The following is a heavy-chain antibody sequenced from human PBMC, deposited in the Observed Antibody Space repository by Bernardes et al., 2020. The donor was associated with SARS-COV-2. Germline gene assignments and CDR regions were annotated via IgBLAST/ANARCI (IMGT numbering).Heavy chain of an antibody. CDR3: AKAIATVGYYIDN. D-gene: IGHD1-26*01. Sequence: GGSLRLSCAASGFSFSYYGMHWVRQAPGKGLEWVTIISDDGNKKRYADSVQGRFTISRDNSKKTVYLQMNNLRNEDTAVYYCAKAIATVGYYIDNWGQGTLVSVSS. V-gene: IGHV3-30*18. CDR2: ISDDGNKK. J-gene: IGHJ4*02. CDR1: GFSFSYYG.